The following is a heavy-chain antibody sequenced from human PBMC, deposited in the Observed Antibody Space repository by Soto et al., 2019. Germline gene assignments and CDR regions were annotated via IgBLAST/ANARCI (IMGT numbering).Heavy chain of an antibody. J-gene: IGHJ6*04. CDR2: IYYSGST. CDR1: GGSISSGGYY. CDR3: ARGSSMAGLYYGMDV. Sequence: PSETLSLTCTVSGGSISSGGYYWSWIRQHPGKGLEWIGYIYYSGSTYYNPSLKSRVTISVDTSKNQFSLKLSSVTAADTAVYYCARGSSMAGLYYGMDVWGKGTTVTVAS. V-gene: IGHV4-31*03. D-gene: IGHD6-6*01.